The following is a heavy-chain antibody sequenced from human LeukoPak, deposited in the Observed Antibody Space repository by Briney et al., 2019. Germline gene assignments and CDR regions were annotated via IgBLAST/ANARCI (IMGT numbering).Heavy chain of an antibody. J-gene: IGHJ4*02. CDR1: VYTFTGYY. CDR2: INPNSGGT. D-gene: IGHD2-2*01. Sequence: ASVKVSCKASVYTFTGYYMHGVRQAPGQGREWMGWINPNSGGTNYAQKFQGRVTMTRDTSISTAYMELRRLRSDDTAVYYCARGGSVVVPAAIDYWGQGTLVTVSS. CDR3: ARGGSVVVPAAIDY. V-gene: IGHV1-2*02.